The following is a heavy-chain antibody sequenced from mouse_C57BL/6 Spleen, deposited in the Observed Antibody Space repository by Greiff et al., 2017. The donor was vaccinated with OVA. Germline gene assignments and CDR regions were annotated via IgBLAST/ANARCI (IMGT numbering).Heavy chain of an antibody. Sequence: QVQLQQSGPELVKPGASVKISCKASGYAFSSSWMNWVKQRPGKGLEWIGRIYPGDGDTNYTGKFKGKATLTADKASSTAYMQLSSLTSEDSAVYYCAKYYDYDRYYFDDWGQGTTLTVSS. CDR1: GYAFSSSW. D-gene: IGHD2-4*01. V-gene: IGHV1-82*01. CDR3: AKYYDYDRYYFDD. J-gene: IGHJ2*01. CDR2: IYPGDGDT.